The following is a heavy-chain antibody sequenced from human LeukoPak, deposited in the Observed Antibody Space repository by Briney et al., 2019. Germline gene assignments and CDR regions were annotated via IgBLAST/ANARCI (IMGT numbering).Heavy chain of an antibody. Sequence: SETLSLTCAVYGGSFSGYYWSWIRQPPGKGLEWIGEINHSGSTNYNPSLKSRVTISVDTSKNQFSLKLRSVTATDTAVYFCARVSRIRGFYTWIDAWGQGTLVTVSS. CDR3: ARVSRIRGFYTWIDA. D-gene: IGHD5/OR15-5a*01. CDR1: GGSFSGYY. J-gene: IGHJ5*02. V-gene: IGHV4-34*01. CDR2: INHSGST.